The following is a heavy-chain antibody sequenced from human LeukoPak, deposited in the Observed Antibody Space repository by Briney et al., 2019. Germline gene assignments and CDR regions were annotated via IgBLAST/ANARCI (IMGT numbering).Heavy chain of an antibody. CDR1: GFTFSNYA. Sequence: GGSLRLSCAASGFTFSNYAMTWVRQAPGKGLEWVSRVSGRGTFYAESVRGRFTISRDNSKNMLFLQMNSLRGDDTAVYYCAKELAAADNPAFDYWGQGILVTVSS. CDR3: AKELAAADNPAFDY. CDR2: VSGRGT. D-gene: IGHD6-13*01. V-gene: IGHV3-23*01. J-gene: IGHJ4*02.